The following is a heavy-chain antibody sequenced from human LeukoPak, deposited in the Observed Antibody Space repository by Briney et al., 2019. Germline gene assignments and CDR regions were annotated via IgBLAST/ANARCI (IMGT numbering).Heavy chain of an antibody. J-gene: IGHJ4*02. Sequence: SGPTLVNPTQTLTLTCTFSGFALSTSGVGVGWIRQPPGKALEWLSLIYWNDDKRYSPSLKGRLTITKDTSKTQVVLTMTNMDPVDTATYYCAHAEGSYYDFWSGLDHFDYWGQGTLVTVSS. V-gene: IGHV2-5*01. CDR3: AHAEGSYYDFWSGLDHFDY. D-gene: IGHD3-3*01. CDR1: GFALSTSGVG. CDR2: IYWNDDK.